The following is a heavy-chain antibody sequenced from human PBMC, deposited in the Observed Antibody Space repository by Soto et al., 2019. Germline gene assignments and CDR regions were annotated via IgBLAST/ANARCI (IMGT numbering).Heavy chain of an antibody. CDR1: GFTFSNAW. V-gene: IGHV3-15*01. CDR3: TTTKYYYYGMDV. Sequence: EVQLVESGGGLVKPGGSLRLSCAASGFTFSNAWMSWVRQAPGKGLEWVGRIKSKTDGGTTDYAAPVKGRFTISRDDSKSTLYLQMNSLKTEDTAVYYCTTTKYYYYGMDVWGQGTTVTVSS. CDR2: IKSKTDGGTT. J-gene: IGHJ6*02.